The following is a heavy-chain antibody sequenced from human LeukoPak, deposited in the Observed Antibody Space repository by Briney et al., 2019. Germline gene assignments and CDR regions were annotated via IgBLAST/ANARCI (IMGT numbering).Heavy chain of an antibody. Sequence: SETLSLTCAVYGGSFSGYFWSWIRQPPGKGLEWIGEINHSGSTNYNPSLKSRVTISVDTSKNQFSLNLSSVTAADTAVYYCARHRYGSDTSCFGFWGQGTLVTVSS. CDR2: INHSGST. CDR3: ARHRYGSDTSCFGF. J-gene: IGHJ4*02. V-gene: IGHV4-34*01. CDR1: GGSFSGYF. D-gene: IGHD2-2*01.